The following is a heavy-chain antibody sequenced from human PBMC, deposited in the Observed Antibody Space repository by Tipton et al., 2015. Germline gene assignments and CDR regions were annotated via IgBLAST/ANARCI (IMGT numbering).Heavy chain of an antibody. J-gene: IGHJ4*02. Sequence: SLRLSCAASGFTFNRYWMSWVRQAPGKGLEWVSVKYSGGSTHYADSVKGRFTISRDNSKNTLHLQMNSLRVEDTAVYYCACQDYDSLTRDYQTVDYWGQGTLVTVSS. CDR2: KYSGGST. CDR3: ACQDYDSLTRDYQTVDY. D-gene: IGHD3-9*01. V-gene: IGHV3-53*01. CDR1: GFTFNRYW.